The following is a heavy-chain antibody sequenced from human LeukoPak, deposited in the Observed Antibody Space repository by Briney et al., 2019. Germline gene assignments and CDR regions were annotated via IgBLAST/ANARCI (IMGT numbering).Heavy chain of an antibody. CDR2: IKSKTDGGTT. J-gene: IGHJ4*02. D-gene: IGHD3-22*01. CDR3: ISGYYYADFDY. Sequence: KSGGSLRLSCAASGFTLSSYAMSWVRQAPGKGLEWVGRIKSKTDGGTTDYAAPVKGRFTISRDDSKNTLYLQMNSLKTEDTAVYYCISGYYYADFDYWGQGTLVTVSS. V-gene: IGHV3-15*01. CDR1: GFTLSSYA.